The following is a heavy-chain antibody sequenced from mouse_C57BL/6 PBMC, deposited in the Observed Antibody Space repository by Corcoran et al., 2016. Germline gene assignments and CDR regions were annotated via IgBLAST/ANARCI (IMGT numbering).Heavy chain of an antibody. CDR3: ARGDGKGAMDY. V-gene: IGHV9-3*01. CDR2: INTYSGVP. Sequence: QIQLVQSGPELKKTGETVKISCKASGYTFTTYVMSCVKQAPGKGLKWRGWINTYSGVPTYAYDFKGRCAFSLEPSASPAYLQINNLKNEDTATYCCARGDGKGAMDYWGQGTSVTVSS. J-gene: IGHJ4*01. D-gene: IGHD1-1*01. CDR1: GYTFTTYV.